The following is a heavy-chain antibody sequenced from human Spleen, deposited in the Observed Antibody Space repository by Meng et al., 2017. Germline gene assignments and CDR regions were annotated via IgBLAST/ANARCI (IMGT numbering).Heavy chain of an antibody. V-gene: IGHV4-30-4*01. Sequence: QVQLQESGPGMVKPSQTLSPTGTVSGGSISSGDYYWSWIRWPPGKGLEWTGYIFYSGSTYYNPSLKSRLSISVDTSKNQFSLQLSSVTAADTAVYYCARTPSYGSGSYCDYWGQGTLVTVSS. CDR3: ARTPSYGSGSYCDY. D-gene: IGHD3-10*01. CDR1: GGSISSGDYY. CDR2: IFYSGST. J-gene: IGHJ4*02.